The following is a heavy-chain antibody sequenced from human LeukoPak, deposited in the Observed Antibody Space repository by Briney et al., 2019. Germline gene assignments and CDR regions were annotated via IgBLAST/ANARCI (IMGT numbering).Heavy chain of an antibody. Sequence: PSETLSLTCSVSGVSISTYYWTWIRQPAGKGLECICGMYIGGTRNYNPSLKSRVTMSIDTSKNQFSLKLSSVTAADTAVYYCARDLPRENSYAYGFWFDPWGQGTLVTVSS. CDR2: MYIGGTR. D-gene: IGHD3-16*01. CDR3: ARDLPRENSYAYGFWFDP. CDR1: GVSISTYY. V-gene: IGHV4-4*07. J-gene: IGHJ5*02.